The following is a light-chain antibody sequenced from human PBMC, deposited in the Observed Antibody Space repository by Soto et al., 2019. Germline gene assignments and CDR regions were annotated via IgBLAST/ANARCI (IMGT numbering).Light chain of an antibody. CDR1: QSVRDRY. CDR2: DTS. Sequence: EIVFTPSPGTLSLSPGERAPLSCRASQSVRDRYLAWYQQKPGQAPSLLIYDTSTRATGVPDRFSGSGSGTDFALTISRVEPEDFAIYFCQQYGSSPGTFGQGTKVDIK. CDR3: QQYGSSPGT. J-gene: IGKJ1*01. V-gene: IGKV3-20*01.